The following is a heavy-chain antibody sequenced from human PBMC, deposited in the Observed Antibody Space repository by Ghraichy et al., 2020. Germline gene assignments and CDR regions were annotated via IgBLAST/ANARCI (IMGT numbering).Heavy chain of an antibody. CDR2: IYYNGVT. V-gene: IGHV4-61*08. D-gene: IGHD3-10*01. CDR3: ARDAVVYGSGSHFFFDY. J-gene: IGHJ4*02. Sequence: SQTLSLTCSVSGGSVSSADSYWSWIRQPPGKTLEWIGYIYYNGVTNYNPSLKSRVTISTDTSKNQFSLDLTSVTAADTAVYYCARDAVVYGSGSHFFFDYWGQGNLVTVSS. CDR1: GGSVSSADSY.